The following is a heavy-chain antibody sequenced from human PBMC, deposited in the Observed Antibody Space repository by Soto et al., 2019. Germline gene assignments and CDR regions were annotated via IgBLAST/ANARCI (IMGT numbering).Heavy chain of an antibody. CDR3: ARGKSKYRGWYDPHTWYHA. Sequence: QVQLQESGPGLVKPSQTLSLTCNVSGGPINSPDYYWSWIRQSPGKGLEWIGYLYFNGGTQYNPSLRTPVSSELKTSKKYFPRKMRPVTAAEPAAYFCARGKSKYRGWYDPHTWYHAWGQGALVPLPP. CDR1: GGPINSPDYY. J-gene: IGHJ5*02. D-gene: IGHD6-19*01. V-gene: IGHV4-30-4*01. CDR2: LYFNGGT.